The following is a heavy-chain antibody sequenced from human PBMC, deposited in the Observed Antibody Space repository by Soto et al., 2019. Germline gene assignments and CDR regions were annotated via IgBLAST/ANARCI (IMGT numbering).Heavy chain of an antibody. D-gene: IGHD3-3*01. V-gene: IGHV4-34*01. CDR1: GGSFSGYY. CDR2: INHSGST. J-gene: IGHJ6*02. Sequence: SESLSLTCAVYGGSFSGYYWSWIRQPPGKGLEWIGEINHSGSTNYNPSLKGRVTISVDTSKNQFSLKLSSVTAADTAVYYCARAYDFWSGYEGMDVWGQGTTVTVSS. CDR3: ARAYDFWSGYEGMDV.